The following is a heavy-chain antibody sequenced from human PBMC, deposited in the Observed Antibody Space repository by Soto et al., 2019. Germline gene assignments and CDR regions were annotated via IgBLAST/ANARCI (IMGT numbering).Heavy chain of an antibody. J-gene: IGHJ2*01. V-gene: IGHV4-30-4*01. CDR2: VYYSGST. CDR3: SRMSYFYDKWYFDL. CDR1: GASINNNDYY. D-gene: IGHD3-22*01. Sequence: QLQESGPGLVMPSQTLSLTCTVSGASINNNDYYWSWIRQTPGKGLEWIGYVYYSGSTDYIPSLKSRISMSIDKSQNQFTLKLNSVTAADTATYYCSRMSYFYDKWYFDLWGRGTLVTVSS.